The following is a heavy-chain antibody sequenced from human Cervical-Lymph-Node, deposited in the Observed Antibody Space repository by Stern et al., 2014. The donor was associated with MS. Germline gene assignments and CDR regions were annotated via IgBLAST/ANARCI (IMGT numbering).Heavy chain of an antibody. D-gene: IGHD6-13*01. CDR2: IFPVFGTP. Sequence: VQLVESVSEVTNPGSSVQVSCKASVGTFSKFPSSWVRQLPGQGLYCTGGIFPVFGTPTYAQEVRGRGRITADVSTSTVYMELSSLRSDDTAVYYCALSSETSDRWYSLGYDLWGQGTLVTVSS. CDR3: ALSSETSDRWYSLGYDL. J-gene: IGHJ5*02. CDR1: VGTFSKFP. V-gene: IGHV1-69*01.